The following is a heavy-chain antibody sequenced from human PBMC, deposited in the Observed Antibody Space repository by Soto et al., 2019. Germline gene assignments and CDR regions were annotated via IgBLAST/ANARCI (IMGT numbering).Heavy chain of an antibody. V-gene: IGHV4-59*01. J-gene: IGHJ6*02. CDR2: IYYSGST. D-gene: IGHD4-17*01. CDR3: ARAAAYGDYVWGGYGMDV. CDR1: GGSISSYY. Sequence: PSETLSLTCTVSGGSISSYYWSWIRQAPGKGLEWIGYIYYSGSTNYNPSLKGRVTISVDTSKNQFSLKLSSVTAADTAVYYCARAAAYGDYVWGGYGMDVWGQGTTVTVSS.